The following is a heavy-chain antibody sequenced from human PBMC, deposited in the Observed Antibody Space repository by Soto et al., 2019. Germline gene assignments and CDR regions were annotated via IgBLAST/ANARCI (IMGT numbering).Heavy chain of an antibody. D-gene: IGHD6-13*01. CDR1: GFTLSTYW. Sequence: LRLSWAASGFTLSTYWMTWVRQAPGKGLEWVANINQDGSVKYYVDSVKGRFTISRDNAKNSLFLQMSSLRAEDTAVYYCARAVASAGSYWGQGTQVTVSS. J-gene: IGHJ4*02. V-gene: IGHV3-7*01. CDR2: INQDGSVK. CDR3: ARAVASAGSY.